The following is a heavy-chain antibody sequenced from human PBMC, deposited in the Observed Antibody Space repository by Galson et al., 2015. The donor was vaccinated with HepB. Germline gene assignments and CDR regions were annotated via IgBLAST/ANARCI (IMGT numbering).Heavy chain of an antibody. J-gene: IGHJ4*02. CDR3: ARDPEIGYCSGTTCSYFDY. D-gene: IGHD2-2*01. CDR2: IWYDGVNT. Sequence: SLRLSCAASGFTFSKFGIHWVRKAPGKGLEWVAVIWYDGVNTYLADSVKGRFTISRDNSKSTVDLQMNSLRGEDTAVYYCARDPEIGYCSGTTCSYFDYWGQGTLVTVSA. V-gene: IGHV3-33*08. CDR1: GFTFSKFG.